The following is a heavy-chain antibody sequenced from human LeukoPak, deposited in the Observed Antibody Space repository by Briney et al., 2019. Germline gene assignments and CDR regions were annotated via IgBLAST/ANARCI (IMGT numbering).Heavy chain of an antibody. V-gene: IGHV3-20*04. D-gene: IGHD3-16*01. CDR2: INWNGGST. J-gene: IGHJ4*02. CDR1: GFTFDDYG. CDR3: ARENGGSYGGAIDY. Sequence: GGSLRLSCAASGFTFDDYGMSWVRQAPGKGLEWVSGINWNGGSTGYADSAKGRFTISRDNAKNSLDLQMNSLRAEDTALYYCARENGGSYGGAIDYWGQGTLVTVSS.